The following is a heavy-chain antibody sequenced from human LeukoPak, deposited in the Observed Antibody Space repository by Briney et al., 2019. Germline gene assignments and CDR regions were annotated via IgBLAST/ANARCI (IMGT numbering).Heavy chain of an antibody. Sequence: PGGSLRLSCAASGFNVSNNYMHWVRQAPGVRLEWVSVTYSSGTTYYADSVKGRFTISRDTSKNTLHLQMNSLRAEDTAVYYCARSRGYSTSASSYTYFDYWGQGTLVSVSS. CDR2: TYSSGTT. J-gene: IGHJ4*02. D-gene: IGHD2-2*02. V-gene: IGHV3-66*01. CDR1: GFNVSNNY. CDR3: ARSRGYSTSASSYTYFDY.